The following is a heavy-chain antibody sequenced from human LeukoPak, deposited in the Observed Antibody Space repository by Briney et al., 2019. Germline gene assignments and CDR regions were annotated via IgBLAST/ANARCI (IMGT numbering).Heavy chain of an antibody. CDR2: IYYSGST. V-gene: IGHV4-39*01. Sequence: PSETLSLTCSVSGGSISSSSYYLGWIRQPPGKGLEWIGSIYYSGSTYYNPSLKSRVTISVDTSKNQFSLKLSSVTAADTAVYYRARHRYCSSTSCYFFDYWGQGTLVTVSS. CDR3: ARHRYCSSTSCYFFDY. D-gene: IGHD2-2*01. J-gene: IGHJ4*02. CDR1: GGSISSSSYY.